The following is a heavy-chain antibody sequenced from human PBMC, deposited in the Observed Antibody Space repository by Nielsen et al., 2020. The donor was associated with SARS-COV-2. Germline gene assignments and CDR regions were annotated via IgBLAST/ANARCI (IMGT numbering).Heavy chain of an antibody. CDR3: ARSPIRFGELLYYMDV. J-gene: IGHJ6*03. D-gene: IGHD3-10*01. Sequence: WIRQPPGKALESLAHIFSNDEKSYSTSLKSRLTISKDTSKSQVVLTMTNMDPVDTATYYCARSPIRFGELLYYMDVWGKGTTVTVSS. V-gene: IGHV2-26*01. CDR2: IFSNDEK.